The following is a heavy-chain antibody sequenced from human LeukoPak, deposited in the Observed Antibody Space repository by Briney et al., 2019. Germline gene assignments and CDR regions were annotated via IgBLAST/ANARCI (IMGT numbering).Heavy chain of an antibody. Sequence: SETLSLTCAVYGGSFSGYYWSWIRQPPGKGLEWIGEINHSGSTNYNPSLKSRVTISVDTPKNQFSLKLSSVTAADTAVYYCARGGGIAAAGTNFDYWGQGTLVTVSS. D-gene: IGHD6-13*01. CDR3: ARGGGIAAAGTNFDY. CDR1: GGSFSGYY. V-gene: IGHV4-34*01. J-gene: IGHJ4*02. CDR2: INHSGST.